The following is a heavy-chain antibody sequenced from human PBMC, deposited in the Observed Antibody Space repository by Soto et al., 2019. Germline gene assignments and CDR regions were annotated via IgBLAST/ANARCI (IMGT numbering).Heavy chain of an antibody. CDR2: INPKSRGT. CDR1: GYTFTDYF. CDR3: ARVTLKAGNWCDP. J-gene: IGHJ5*02. Sequence: QVQLVQSGAEVKKPGASVKVSCKASGYTFTDYFIHWVRQAPGQGFEWMGWINPKSRGTNSAQKFQGRVTMTRDTSNSTAYMELRGLRSDDTAVYYCARVTLKAGNWCDPWGQGPLVTVSS. V-gene: IGHV1-2*02.